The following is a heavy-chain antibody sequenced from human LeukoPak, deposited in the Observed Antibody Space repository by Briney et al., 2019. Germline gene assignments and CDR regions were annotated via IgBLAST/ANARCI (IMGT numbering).Heavy chain of an antibody. CDR1: GFTFSNYG. CDR2: IWYDGSNK. J-gene: IGHJ4*02. CDR3: ARGAEYYDFWSGSTLYYFDY. D-gene: IGHD3-3*01. V-gene: IGHV3-30*02. Sequence: PGGSLRLSCAASGFTFSNYGMHWVRQAPGKGLEWVGLIWYDGSNKYYADSVKGRFTISRDNSKNTLYLQMNSLRAEDTAVYYCARGAEYYDFWSGSTLYYFDYWGQGTLVTVSS.